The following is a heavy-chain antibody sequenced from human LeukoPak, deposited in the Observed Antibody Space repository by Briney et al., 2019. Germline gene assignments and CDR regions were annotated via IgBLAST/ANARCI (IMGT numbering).Heavy chain of an antibody. CDR1: GYTFTSYD. J-gene: IGHJ4*02. CDR3: ARGSDFWSGFLDY. D-gene: IGHD3-3*01. CDR2: MNPNSGNT. Sequence: WASVKVSCKASGYTFTSYDINWVRQATGQGLEWMGWMNPNSGNTGYAQKFKGRVTMPKNTSISTAYMELSSLRSEDTAVNYCARGSDFWSGFLDYWSQGTLVTVPS. V-gene: IGHV1-8*01.